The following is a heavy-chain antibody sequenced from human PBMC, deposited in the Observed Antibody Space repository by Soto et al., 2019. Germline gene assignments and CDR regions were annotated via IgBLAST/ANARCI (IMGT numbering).Heavy chain of an antibody. CDR1: GDSVSRNSAG. D-gene: IGHD5-18*01. V-gene: IGHV6-1*01. Sequence: PSQTLSLTCAVSGDSVSRNSAGWNWIRQSPSRGLEWLGRTYYRSNWFFDYAPSVKSRITIKADTSKNQFSLQLDSLTPEDTAVYYRARAPEVRSRHSYGRYFDSWRQRTLVIVSS. J-gene: IGHJ4*02. CDR2: TYYRSNWFF. CDR3: ARAPEVRSRHSYGRYFDS.